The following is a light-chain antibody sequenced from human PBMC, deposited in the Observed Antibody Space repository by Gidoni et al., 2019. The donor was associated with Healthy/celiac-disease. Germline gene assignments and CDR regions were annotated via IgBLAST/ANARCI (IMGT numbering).Light chain of an antibody. CDR1: SSDVGGSNY. V-gene: IGLV2-14*01. J-gene: IGLJ2*01. CDR3: SSYTSSSTLV. CDR2: EVS. Sequence: QSALTQPASVSGSPGQSITSSCTGTSSDVGGSNYVPWYQQHPGKAPKLMIYEVSNRPSGVSNRFSGSKSGNTASLTISGLQAEDEADYYCSSYTSSSTLVFGGGTKLTVL.